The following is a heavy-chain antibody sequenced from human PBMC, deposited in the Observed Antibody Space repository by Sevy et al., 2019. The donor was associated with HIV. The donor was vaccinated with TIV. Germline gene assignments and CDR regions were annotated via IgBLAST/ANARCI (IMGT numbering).Heavy chain of an antibody. CDR1: GYTFSDYD. D-gene: IGHD6-13*01. V-gene: IGHV1-8*01. CDR3: VFFGSSWSY. J-gene: IGHJ4*02. Sequence: ASVKVSCKTSGYTFSDYDINWVRQAAGQGLEWMGWMNPNSGNTGYAEKFQGRGAMTRNTSISTAYMELSSLRSEDTAVYYSVFFGSSWSYWGQGTLVTVSS. CDR2: MNPNSGNT.